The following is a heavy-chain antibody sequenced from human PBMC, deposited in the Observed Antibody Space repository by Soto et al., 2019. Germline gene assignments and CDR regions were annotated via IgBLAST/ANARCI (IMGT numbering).Heavy chain of an antibody. CDR1: GFSVSSNY. V-gene: IGHV3-53*01. CDR2: IYSGGST. D-gene: IGHD1-7*01. CDR3: ARAPRMGTGTLYYYGMDV. J-gene: IGHJ6*02. Sequence: GGSLRLSCAVSGFSVSSNYMSWVRQAPGKGLEWVSVIYSGGSTYYADSVKGRFTISRDNSKKTLYLQMNSLRVDDTAVYYCARAPRMGTGTLYYYGMDVWGQGTTVTVSS.